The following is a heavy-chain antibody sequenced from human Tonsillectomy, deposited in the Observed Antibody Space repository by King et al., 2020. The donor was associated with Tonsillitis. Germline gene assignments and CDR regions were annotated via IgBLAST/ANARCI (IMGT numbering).Heavy chain of an antibody. Sequence: QLVQSGAEVKKPGDSVKVSCKASGYTFTSYGISWVRQAPGQGLEWMGWISVYNGNTNYAQKFQGRVTMTTDTSTSTAYMELRSLRSDDTAVYYCARAFNYYDSSGYLYYFDYWGQGTLVTVSS. J-gene: IGHJ4*02. CDR2: ISVYNGNT. D-gene: IGHD3-22*01. CDR1: GYTFTSYG. CDR3: ARAFNYYDSSGYLYYFDY. V-gene: IGHV1-18*04.